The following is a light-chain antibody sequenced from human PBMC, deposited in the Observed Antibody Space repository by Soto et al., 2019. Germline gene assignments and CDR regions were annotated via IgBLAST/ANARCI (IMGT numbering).Light chain of an antibody. CDR3: ATWEDTLYGPV. CDR1: RSNIGSNP. J-gene: IGLJ3*02. CDR2: RDN. Sequence: QSALTQPPSASGTPGQRVTISCSGSRSNIGSNPVQWYQQFPGTAPKLLIYRDNQRPSGVPDRFSGSKSGTSASLAISGLQSEDEADYHCATWEDTLYGPVFGGGTKVTVL. V-gene: IGLV1-44*01.